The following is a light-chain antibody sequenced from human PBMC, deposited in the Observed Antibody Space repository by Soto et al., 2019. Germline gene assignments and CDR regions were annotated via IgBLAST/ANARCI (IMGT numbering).Light chain of an antibody. Sequence: DIQMTQSPSTLSASVGDRVTITCRASQSISSWLAWYQQKPGKAPKLLIYDASSLESGVPSRFSGSGSGTDFTLTISSLQSEDFAVYYCQQYNNSPTFGQGTKVDIK. CDR3: QQYNNSPT. CDR1: QSISSW. CDR2: DAS. J-gene: IGKJ1*01. V-gene: IGKV1-5*01.